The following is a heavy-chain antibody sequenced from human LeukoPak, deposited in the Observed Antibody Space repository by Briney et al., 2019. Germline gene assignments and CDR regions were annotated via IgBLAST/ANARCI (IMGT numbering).Heavy chain of an antibody. D-gene: IGHD4-17*01. J-gene: IGHJ5*02. V-gene: IGHV3-30-3*01. CDR3: ARNQPDDYGDYDGWFDP. CDR1: GFTFSSYA. Sequence: GGSLRLSCAASGFTFSSYAMHWVRQAPGKGLEWVAVISYDGSNKYYADSVKGRFTISKDNSKNTLYLQMNSLRAEDTAVYYCARNQPDDYGDYDGWFDPWGQGTLVTVSS. CDR2: ISYDGSNK.